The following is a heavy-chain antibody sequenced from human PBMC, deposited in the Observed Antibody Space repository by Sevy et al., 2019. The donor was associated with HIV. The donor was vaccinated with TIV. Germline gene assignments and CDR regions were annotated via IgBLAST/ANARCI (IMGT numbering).Heavy chain of an antibody. J-gene: IGHJ4*02. CDR1: GDSVSSNSAA. D-gene: IGHD3-10*01. CDR2: TYYRSKWYN. V-gene: IGHV6-1*01. Sequence: SQTLSLTCAISGDSVSSNSAAWNWIRQSPSRGLEWLGRTYYRSKWYNDYAVSVKSRITINPDTSKNQFSLQLNSVTPEDPAVYYGARAGYYGSGPRLYYFDYWGQGTLVTVSS. CDR3: ARAGYYGSGPRLYYFDY.